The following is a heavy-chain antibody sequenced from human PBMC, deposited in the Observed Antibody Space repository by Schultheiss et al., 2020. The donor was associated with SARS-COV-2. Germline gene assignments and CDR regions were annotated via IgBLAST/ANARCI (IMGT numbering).Heavy chain of an antibody. CDR2: ISSSSSTI. V-gene: IGHV3-48*04. D-gene: IGHD1-26*01. J-gene: IGHJ4*02. CDR3: ARINIVGATKSDY. Sequence: GGSLRLSCAASGFTFSSYSMNWVRQAPGKGLEWVSYISSSSSTIYYADSVKGRFTISRDNAKNSLYLQMNSLRAEDTAVYYCARINIVGATKSDYWGQGTLVTVSS. CDR1: GFTFSSYS.